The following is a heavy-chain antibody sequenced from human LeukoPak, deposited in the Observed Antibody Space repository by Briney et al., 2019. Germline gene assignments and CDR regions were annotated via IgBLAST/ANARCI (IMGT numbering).Heavy chain of an antibody. CDR3: ARLSSSASGAFDI. V-gene: IGHV4-4*07. D-gene: IGHD6-19*01. CDR1: GGSISSSY. J-gene: IGHJ3*02. Sequence: WEPLSLTCTVSGGSISSSYWSWIRQPPGKGLEWIGRIYTSGSTNYNPPLKSRVTISVDTSKNQFSLKLSSVTAADTAVYYCARLSSSASGAFDIWGQGTMVTVSS. CDR2: IYTSGST.